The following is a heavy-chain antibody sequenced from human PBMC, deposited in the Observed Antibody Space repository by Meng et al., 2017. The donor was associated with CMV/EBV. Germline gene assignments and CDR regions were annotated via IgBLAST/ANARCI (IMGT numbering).Heavy chain of an antibody. Sequence: GGSLRLSCAASGFTFDDYAMHWVRQAPGKGLEWVSGISWNSGSIGYADSVKGRFTISRDNAKNSLYLQMNSLRAEDTAVYYCARAEGGDYLDYWGQGTLVTVSS. CDR2: ISWNSGSI. CDR1: GFTFDDYA. D-gene: IGHD1-14*01. CDR3: ARAEGGDYLDY. V-gene: IGHV3-9*01. J-gene: IGHJ4*02.